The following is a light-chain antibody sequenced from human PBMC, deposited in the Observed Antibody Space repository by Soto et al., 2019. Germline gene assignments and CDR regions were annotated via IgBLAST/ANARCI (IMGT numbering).Light chain of an antibody. Sequence: QSVLTQPPSASGSPGQSVTISCTGTSSDVGGYNYVSWYQQHPGKAPKVMIYEVSKRPSGVPDRFSGSRSGNTASLTGSGLQAEDEADYYCSSYAGSNVVFGGGTKLTVL. V-gene: IGLV2-8*01. CDR2: EVS. CDR1: SSDVGGYNY. J-gene: IGLJ2*01. CDR3: SSYAGSNVV.